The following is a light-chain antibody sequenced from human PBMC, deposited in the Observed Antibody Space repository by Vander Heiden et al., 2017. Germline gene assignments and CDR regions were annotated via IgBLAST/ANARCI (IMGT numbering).Light chain of an antibody. V-gene: IGKV1-39*01. Sequence: DLHVTQSPSSLSASVGDRVTITCRASQYISNYLKWYQQKPGKAPKLLIYAASNLQSGVPSRFSGSGSGTDFTLTISSLQPEDFATYYCQQSCTTPLTFGGGTKVEIK. CDR3: QQSCTTPLT. CDR1: QYISNY. J-gene: IGKJ4*01. CDR2: AAS.